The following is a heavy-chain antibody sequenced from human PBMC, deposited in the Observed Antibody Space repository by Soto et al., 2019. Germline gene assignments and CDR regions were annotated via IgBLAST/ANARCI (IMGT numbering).Heavy chain of an antibody. CDR2: IIPIFGTA. D-gene: IGHD1-26*01. CDR3: ARGWETVGATTPFAY. CDR1: GGTFSSHA. Sequence: QVQLVQSGAEVKKPGSSVNVSCKASGGTFSSHAISWVRQAPGQGLEWMGGIIPIFGTANYVQKFQGRVTISADKSTSTADREVRSLRAEDTAVEYCARGWETVGATTPFAYWGQGTLVTVSS. J-gene: IGHJ4*02. V-gene: IGHV1-69*06.